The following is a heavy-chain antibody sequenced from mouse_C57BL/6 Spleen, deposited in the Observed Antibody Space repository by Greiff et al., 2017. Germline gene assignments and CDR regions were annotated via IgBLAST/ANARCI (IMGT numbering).Heavy chain of an antibody. D-gene: IGHD1-1*01. J-gene: IGHJ2*01. CDR2: INYDGSST. V-gene: IGHV5-16*01. CDR3: ARAHNCYGSSYLDY. Sequence: EVHLVESEGGLVQPGSSMKLSCTASGFTFSDYYMAWVRQVPEKGLEWVANINYDGSSTYYLDSFKSRFIISRDNATNILYLQMSSLKSEDTATYYCARAHNCYGSSYLDYWGQGTTLTVSS. CDR1: GFTFSDYY.